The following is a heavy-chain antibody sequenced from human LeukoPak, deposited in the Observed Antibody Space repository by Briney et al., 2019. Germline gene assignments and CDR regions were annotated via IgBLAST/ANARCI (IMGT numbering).Heavy chain of an antibody. CDR3: AKDDYGVLVY. J-gene: IGHJ4*02. V-gene: IGHV3-23*01. Sequence: AGALRLSCASCGFTFISYAMSGVRPAPAKGLERVTAISGRDGRPYYAESVKGRFTISRDNSKNTLYLQMNSMRAEETGVYYCAKDDYGVLVYWGQGTRVTVSS. D-gene: IGHD4-17*01. CDR1: GFTFISYA. CDR2: ISGRDGRP.